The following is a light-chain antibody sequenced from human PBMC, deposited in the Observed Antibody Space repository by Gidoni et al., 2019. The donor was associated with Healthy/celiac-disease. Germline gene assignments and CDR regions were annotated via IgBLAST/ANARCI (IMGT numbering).Light chain of an antibody. J-gene: IGLJ3*02. CDR2: KDS. CDR1: ALPKQY. CDR3: QSADSSGITV. V-gene: IGLV3-25*03. Sequence: SYELTQPPSVSVSPGQTARSTCSGDALPKQYAYWYQQKPGQAPVLVIYKDSERPSGIPERFSGSSSGTTVTLTISGVQAEDEADYYCQSADSSGITVFGGGTKLTVL.